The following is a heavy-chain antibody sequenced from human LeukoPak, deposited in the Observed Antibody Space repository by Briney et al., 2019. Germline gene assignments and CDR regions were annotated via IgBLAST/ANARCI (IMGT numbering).Heavy chain of an antibody. CDR2: IIPIFGTA. J-gene: IGHJ4*02. Sequence: ASVKVSCKASGGTFSSYAISWVRQAPGQGLEWMGGIIPIFGTANYAQKFQGRVTITTDESTSTAYMELSSLRSEDTAVYYCASARMGATYGYFDYWGQGTPVTVSS. D-gene: IGHD1-26*01. CDR3: ASARMGATYGYFDY. V-gene: IGHV1-69*05. CDR1: GGTFSSYA.